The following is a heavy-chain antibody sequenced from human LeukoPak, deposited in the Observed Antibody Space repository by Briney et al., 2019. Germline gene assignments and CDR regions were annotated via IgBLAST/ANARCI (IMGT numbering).Heavy chain of an antibody. CDR1: GFTFSSYG. J-gene: IGHJ5*02. V-gene: IGHV3-33*01. Sequence: QTGGSLRLSCAASGFTFSSYGMHWVRQAPGKGLEWVAVIWYDGSNKYYADSVKGRFTISRDNSKNTLYLQMNSLRAEDTAVYYCARDGCSSTSCPPPNWFDPWGQGTLVTVSS. D-gene: IGHD2-2*01. CDR2: IWYDGSNK. CDR3: ARDGCSSTSCPPPNWFDP.